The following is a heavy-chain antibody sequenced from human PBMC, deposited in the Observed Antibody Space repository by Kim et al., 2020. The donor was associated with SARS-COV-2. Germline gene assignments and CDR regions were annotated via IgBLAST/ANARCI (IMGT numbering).Heavy chain of an antibody. J-gene: IGHJ4*02. D-gene: IGHD3-10*01. Sequence: GGSLRLSCAVTGLAFSNYAMSWVRQAPGKGLEWVSGISGSGGSTNFADSVKGRFTISRDNSKNTVYLLMNSLRAEDTAVYYCASHRGGGSEQFEYWGQGTLVTVSS. CDR1: GLAFSNYA. CDR3: ASHRGGGSEQFEY. CDR2: ISGSGGST. V-gene: IGHV3-23*01.